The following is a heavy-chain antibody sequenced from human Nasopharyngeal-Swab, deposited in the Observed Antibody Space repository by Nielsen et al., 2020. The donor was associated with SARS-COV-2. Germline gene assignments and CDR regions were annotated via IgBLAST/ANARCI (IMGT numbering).Heavy chain of an antibody. J-gene: IGHJ5*02. D-gene: IGHD3-16*01. V-gene: IGHV1-2*06. CDR1: GYTFTSYY. CDR3: ARDPQGDWFDP. CDR2: INPNSGGT. Sequence: ASVKVSCKASGYTFTSYYMHWVRQAPGQGLEWMGRINPNSGGTNYAQKFQGRVTMTRDTSISTAYMELSRLRSDDTAVYYCARDPQGDWFDPWGQGTLVTVSS.